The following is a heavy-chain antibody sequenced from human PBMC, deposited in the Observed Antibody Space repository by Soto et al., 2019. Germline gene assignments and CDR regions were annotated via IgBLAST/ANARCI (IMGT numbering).Heavy chain of an antibody. CDR1: GDSISSGPNY. D-gene: IGHD1-1*01. Sequence: SETLSLTCTVSGDSISSGPNYWSWIRQHPGKGLEWIGYIYYTGTTYYSPSLKSRVIMSLDTSKNQFSLKLSSVTAADTAVYYYARDMHFENDRGYYYYGMDVWGQGTTVTVSS. J-gene: IGHJ6*02. CDR2: IYYTGTT. CDR3: ARDMHFENDRGYYYYGMDV. V-gene: IGHV4-31*03.